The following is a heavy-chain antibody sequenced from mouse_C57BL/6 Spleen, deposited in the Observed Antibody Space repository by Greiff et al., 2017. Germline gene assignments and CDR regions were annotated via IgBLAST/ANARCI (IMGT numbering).Heavy chain of an antibody. Sequence: VQLQQSGAELMKPGASVKLSCKASGYTFTGYWMEWVKQRPGHGLEWIGEILPGSGSTNYNEKFKGKATFPADTSSNTAYMQLSSLTTEDSAIYCCERDDYYDYFDYWGQGATLTVSS. V-gene: IGHV1-9*01. CDR2: ILPGSGST. CDR3: ERDDYYDYFDY. J-gene: IGHJ2*01. CDR1: GYTFTGYW. D-gene: IGHD2-3*01.